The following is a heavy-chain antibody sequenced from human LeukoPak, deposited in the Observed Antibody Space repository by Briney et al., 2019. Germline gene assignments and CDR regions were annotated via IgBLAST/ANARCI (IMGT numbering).Heavy chain of an antibody. CDR2: IRYDGSNK. D-gene: IGHD4-23*01. CDR3: ATFSYAGNAGGSVGY. V-gene: IGHV3-30*02. J-gene: IGHJ4*02. CDR1: GFTFSSYA. Sequence: GGSLRLSCAASGFTFSSYAMSWVRQAPGKGLEWVAFIRYDGSNKYYADSVKGRFTISRDNSKNMVYLQMNSLRAEDTAVYYCATFSYAGNAGGSVGYWGQGTLVTVSS.